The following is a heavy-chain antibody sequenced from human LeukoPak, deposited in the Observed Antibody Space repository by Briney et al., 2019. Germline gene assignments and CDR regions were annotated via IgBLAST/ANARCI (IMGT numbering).Heavy chain of an antibody. CDR3: AKGGGDTAMAMDY. Sequence: GGSLRLSCAASHFTFDDYAMHWVRQAPGKGLEWVSLISRDGGRTYYADSVKGRFTISGDNSKNSLFLQMTRLSAEDTAFYYCAKGGGDTAMAMDYWGQGTLVTVSS. V-gene: IGHV3-43D*03. CDR1: HFTFDDYA. CDR2: ISRDGGRT. D-gene: IGHD5-18*01. J-gene: IGHJ4*02.